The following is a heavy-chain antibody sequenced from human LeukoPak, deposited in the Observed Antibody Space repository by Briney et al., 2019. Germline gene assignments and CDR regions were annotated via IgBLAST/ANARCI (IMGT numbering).Heavy chain of an antibody. CDR1: GFTFSSYA. CDR3: ARVDDLDAFDI. D-gene: IGHD2-2*03. J-gene: IGHJ3*02. CDR2: ISDDGSNK. V-gene: IGHV3-30*04. Sequence: GRSLRLSCAASGFTFSSYAMHWVRQAPGKGLEWVAVISDDGSNKYYADSVKGRFTISRDNSKNTLYLQMNSLRPEDTTVYYCARVDDLDAFDIWGQGTMVTVSS.